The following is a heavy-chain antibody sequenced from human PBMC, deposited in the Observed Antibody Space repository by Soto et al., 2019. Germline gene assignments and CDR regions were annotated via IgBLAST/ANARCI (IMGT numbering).Heavy chain of an antibody. CDR2: IYWDDDK. J-gene: IGHJ4*02. CDR3: THTMTTLTTDFDY. D-gene: IGHD4-17*01. CDR1: GFSLSTSGVG. V-gene: IGHV2-5*02. Sequence: QITLKESGPTLVKPTQTLTLTFTFSGFSLSTSGVGVGWVRQPPGKALEWLALIYWDDDKRYSPSLKSRLTITKDTSENQVFLTMTTMDPVDTATYYCTHTMTTLTTDFDYWGQGTLVTVS.